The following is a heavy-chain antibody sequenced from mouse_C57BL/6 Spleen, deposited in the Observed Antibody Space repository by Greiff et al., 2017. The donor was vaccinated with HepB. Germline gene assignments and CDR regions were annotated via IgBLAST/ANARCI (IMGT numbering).Heavy chain of an antibody. CDR1: GYTFTSYW. CDR2: IHPNSGST. D-gene: IGHD3-2*02. V-gene: IGHV1-64*01. CDR3: AKGQLRPHYFDY. J-gene: IGHJ2*01. Sequence: QVQLQQSGAELVKPGASVKLSCKASGYTFTSYWMHWVKQRPGQGLEWIGMIHPNSGSTNYNEKFKSKATLTVDKSSSTAYMQLSSLTSEDSAVYYCAKGQLRPHYFDYWGQGTTLTVSS.